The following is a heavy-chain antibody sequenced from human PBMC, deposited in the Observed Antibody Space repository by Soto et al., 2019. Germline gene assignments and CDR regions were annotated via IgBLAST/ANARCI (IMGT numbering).Heavy chain of an antibody. CDR3: ARDLGYGLFDY. D-gene: IGHD5-18*01. CDR1: GGSISSSSYY. CDR2: IYYSGST. J-gene: IGHJ4*02. Sequence: SETLSLTCTVSGGSISSSSYYWGWIRQPPGKGLEWIGSIYYSGSTYYNPSLKSRVTISVDTSKNQFSLKLSSVTAADTAVYYCARDLGYGLFDYWGQGTLVTVSS. V-gene: IGHV4-39*02.